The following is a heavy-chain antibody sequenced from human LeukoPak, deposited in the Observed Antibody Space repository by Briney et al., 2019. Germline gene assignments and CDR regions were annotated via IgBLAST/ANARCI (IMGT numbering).Heavy chain of an antibody. CDR1: GCSVSSGSYY. Sequence: SETLSLTCTVSGCSVSSGSYYWSWIRQPPGKGLEWIAYIYYSGSTNYNPSLKSRVTMSVDTSKNQFSLKLNFVTAADTAVYYCARRDDAFDIWGQGTMVTVSS. V-gene: IGHV4-61*01. CDR3: ARRDDAFDI. CDR2: IYYSGST. J-gene: IGHJ3*02.